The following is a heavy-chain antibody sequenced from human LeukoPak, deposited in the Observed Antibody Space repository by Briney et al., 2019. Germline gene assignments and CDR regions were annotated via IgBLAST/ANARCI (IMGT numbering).Heavy chain of an antibody. CDR3: ARDYPHYYDSSGYYFDY. Sequence: PGGSLRLSCAASGFTVSNIYISWVRQAPGQGLEWVSVTYRGDATNYAESVKGRFSISRDNAKNSLYLQMNSLRAEDTAVYYCARDYPHYYDSSGYYFDYWGQGTLVTVSS. D-gene: IGHD3-22*01. CDR2: TYRGDAT. CDR1: GFTVSNIY. J-gene: IGHJ4*02. V-gene: IGHV3-66*01.